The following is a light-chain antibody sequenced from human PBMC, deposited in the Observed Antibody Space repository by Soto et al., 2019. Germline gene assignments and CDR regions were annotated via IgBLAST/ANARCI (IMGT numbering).Light chain of an antibody. CDR3: QSYDSSLIGCV. V-gene: IGLV1-40*01. J-gene: IGLJ1*01. CDR1: SSNIGAGYD. CDR2: GNS. Sequence: QPVLTQPPSVSGAPGQRVTISCTGSSSNIGAGYDVHWYQQLPGTAPKLLIYGNSNRPSGVPDRFSGSKSGTSASLAITGLQAEDEADYYCQSYDSSLIGCVFGTGTKVTVL.